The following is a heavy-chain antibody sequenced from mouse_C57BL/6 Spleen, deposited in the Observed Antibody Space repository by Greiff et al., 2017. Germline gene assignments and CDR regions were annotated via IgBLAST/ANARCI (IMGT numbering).Heavy chain of an antibody. J-gene: IGHJ4*01. CDR3: TRGDGNYVVYAMDY. Sequence: QVQLQQSGAALVRPGASVTLSCKASGYTFTDYEMHWVKQTPVHGLEWIGAIAPETGGTAYNQKFKGKDILTADKSSSTAYMELRSLTSEDSAVYYCTRGDGNYVVYAMDYWGKGTSVTVSS. CDR1: GYTFTDYE. CDR2: IAPETGGT. V-gene: IGHV1-15*01. D-gene: IGHD2-1*01.